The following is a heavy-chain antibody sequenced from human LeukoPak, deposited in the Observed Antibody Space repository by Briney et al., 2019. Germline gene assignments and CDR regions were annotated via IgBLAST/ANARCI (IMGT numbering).Heavy chain of an antibody. Sequence: SETLSLTCTVSGGSISSYYWSWIRQPAGKGLEWIARIYSSGSTYYNPSLKSRVTISVDTSKNQFSLKLTSVTAADTAVYYCARHLRSVYDPRAFDYWGQGTLVTVSS. D-gene: IGHD5/OR15-5a*01. CDR1: GGSISSYY. CDR2: IYSSGST. CDR3: ARHLRSVYDPRAFDY. J-gene: IGHJ4*02. V-gene: IGHV4-4*07.